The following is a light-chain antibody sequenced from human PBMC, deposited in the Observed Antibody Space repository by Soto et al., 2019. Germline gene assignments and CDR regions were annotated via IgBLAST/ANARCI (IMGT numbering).Light chain of an antibody. V-gene: IGKV1-39*01. CDR1: QRISTY. J-gene: IGKJ1*01. CDR2: TAS. CDR3: QQHYNTPCT. Sequence: DIQLTQSPSSLSASVGDRISITCRASQRISTYLNWYQQKPGKAPELVIYTASSLHSGVPSRFSGSGSGTDFTLTISSLQPEDFATYYCQQHYNTPCTFGQGTKVEV.